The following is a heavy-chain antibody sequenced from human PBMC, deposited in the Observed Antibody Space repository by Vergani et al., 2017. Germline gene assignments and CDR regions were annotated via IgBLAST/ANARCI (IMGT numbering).Heavy chain of an antibody. CDR3: ARDENYGGQYFDS. D-gene: IGHD4-23*01. CDR1: GFTFNDYG. V-gene: IGHV3-20*04. CDR2: ISYNGDRA. J-gene: IGHJ4*02. Sequence: EVQLVESGGSLVRPGGSLRLSCAVSGFTFNDYGMTWVRQTPGKGLEWVSSISYNGDRATYRDSVKGRFTVSRDSAKNSLYLQMNNLRAEDTALYYCARDENYGGQYFDSWGQGTLVTVS.